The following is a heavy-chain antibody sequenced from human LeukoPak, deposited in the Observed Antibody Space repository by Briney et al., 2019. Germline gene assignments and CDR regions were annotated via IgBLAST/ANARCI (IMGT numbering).Heavy chain of an antibody. CDR2: TYYRSTWYN. J-gene: IGHJ5*02. D-gene: IGHD2-2*01. Sequence: SQTLSLTCAISGDSVSSNSAAWNWIRQSPSRGLEWLGRTYYRSTWYNDYAVSVRGRITVNPDTSKDQFSLHLNSVTPEDTAVYYCARRLTQYDCFDPWGQGILVTVSS. CDR3: ARRLTQYDCFDP. V-gene: IGHV6-1*01. CDR1: GDSVSSNSAA.